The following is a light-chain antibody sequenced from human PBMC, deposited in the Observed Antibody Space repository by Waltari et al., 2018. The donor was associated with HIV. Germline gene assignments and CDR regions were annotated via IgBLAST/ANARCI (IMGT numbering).Light chain of an antibody. CDR2: AAS. CDR1: QSVPANY. V-gene: IGKV3-20*01. CDR3: QQYGSSLFT. Sequence: EIVLTQSPGPLSLSPGERVTLSCRASQSVPANYVAWYQQKPAQAPRLLIYAASSRATGIPDRFSGGGSGTDFTLTINSLEPEDFAVYFCQQYGSSLFTFGPGTKVDLK. J-gene: IGKJ3*01.